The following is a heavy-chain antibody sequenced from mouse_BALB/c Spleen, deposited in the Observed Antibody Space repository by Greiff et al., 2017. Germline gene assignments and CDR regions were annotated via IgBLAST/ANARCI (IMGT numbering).Heavy chain of an antibody. D-gene: IGHD2-1*01. CDR2: IYPGGGYT. Sequence: VQLQESGAELVRPGTSVKISCKASGYTFTNYWLGWVKQRPGHGLEWIGDIYPGGGYTNYNEKFKGKATLTADTSSSTAYMQLSSLTSEDSAVYFCARGDYGNYGVSLFACWGQGTLVTVSA. CDR3: ARGDYGNYGVSLFAC. V-gene: IGHV1-63*02. J-gene: IGHJ3*01. CDR1: GYTFTNYW.